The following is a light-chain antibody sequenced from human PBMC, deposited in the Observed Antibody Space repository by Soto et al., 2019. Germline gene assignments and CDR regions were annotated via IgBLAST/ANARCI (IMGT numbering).Light chain of an antibody. CDR1: QGISSY. CDR2: AAS. V-gene: IGKV1-8*01. J-gene: IGKJ4*01. CDR3: HQYYSYPSLT. Sequence: AIRMTQSPSSLSASTGDRVTITCRASQGISSYLAWYQQKPGKAPKLLIYAASTLQSGVPSRFSGSGSGTDFTLTISCLQSEDFATYYCHQYYSYPSLTFGGGTKVDI.